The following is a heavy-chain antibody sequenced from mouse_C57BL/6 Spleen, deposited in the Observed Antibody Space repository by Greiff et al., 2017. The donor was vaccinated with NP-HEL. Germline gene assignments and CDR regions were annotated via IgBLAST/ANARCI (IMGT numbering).Heavy chain of an antibody. CDR2: IRTKANNHAS. D-gene: IGHD1-1*01. Sequence: EVKLVESGGGLVQPGGSVKLSCAASGFTFSDAWMDWVRQSPEQGLEWVAEIRTKANNHASSYAVSGKGRFTISRDDSKSSVYLQMNSFRAEDTGIYYCTRVITTFFDVWGTGTTVTVSS. CDR3: TRVITTFFDV. CDR1: GFTFSDAW. V-gene: IGHV6-6*01. J-gene: IGHJ1*03.